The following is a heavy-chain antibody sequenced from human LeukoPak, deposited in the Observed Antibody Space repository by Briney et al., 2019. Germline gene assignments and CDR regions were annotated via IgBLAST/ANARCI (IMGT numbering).Heavy chain of an antibody. CDR1: GVSCSGYY. V-gene: IGHV4-34*01. CDR3: ATFDSSSYWFDP. Sequence: SETLSLTCAVYGVSCSGYYWSWIRQPPGKGLEWIGETNHSGSTNYNPSLKSRVTISVDTSKNQFSLKLSSVTAADTAVYYCATFDSSSYWFDPWGQGTLVTVSS. D-gene: IGHD6-13*01. J-gene: IGHJ5*02. CDR2: TNHSGST.